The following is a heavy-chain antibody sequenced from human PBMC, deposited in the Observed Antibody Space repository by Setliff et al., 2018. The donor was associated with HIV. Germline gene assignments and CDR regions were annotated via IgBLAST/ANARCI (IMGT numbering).Heavy chain of an antibody. D-gene: IGHD6-19*01. Sequence: KASETLSLTCTVSGGSISSSSYYWGWIRQPPGKGLEWIGSIYYSGSTYYNPSLKSRVTISVDTSKNQFSMKLSSVTAADTAVYYCARRGRIAVAGGFDYWGQGTLVTVSS. CDR2: IYYSGST. CDR3: ARRGRIAVAGGFDY. J-gene: IGHJ4*02. CDR1: GGSISSSSYY. V-gene: IGHV4-39*01.